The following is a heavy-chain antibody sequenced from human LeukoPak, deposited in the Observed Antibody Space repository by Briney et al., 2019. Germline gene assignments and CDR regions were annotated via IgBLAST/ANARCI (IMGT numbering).Heavy chain of an antibody. V-gene: IGHV4-30-2*02. CDR2: IYHSGST. Sequence: PSQTLSLTCTVSGGSISSGGYYWSWIRQPPGKGLEWIGYIYHSGSTYYNPSLKSRVTISVDTSKNQFSLKLSSVTAADTAVYYCARSNIVVVPAAIPNWFDPWGQGTLVTVSS. CDR3: ARSNIVVVPAAIPNWFDP. J-gene: IGHJ5*02. CDR1: GGSISSGGYY. D-gene: IGHD2-2*02.